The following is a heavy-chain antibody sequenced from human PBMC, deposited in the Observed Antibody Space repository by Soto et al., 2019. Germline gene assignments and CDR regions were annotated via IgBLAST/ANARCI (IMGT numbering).Heavy chain of an antibody. CDR3: TTDPRPVVVVADNWFDP. Sequence: PGGSLRLSCAASGFTFSSYAMSWVRQAPGKGLEWVSTISGSGGNTYYADSVKGRFTISRDNSKNTLYLQMNSLKTEDTAVYYCTTDPRPVVVVADNWFDPWGQGTLVTVSS. CDR1: GFTFSSYA. J-gene: IGHJ5*02. V-gene: IGHV3-23*01. CDR2: ISGSGGNT. D-gene: IGHD2-15*01.